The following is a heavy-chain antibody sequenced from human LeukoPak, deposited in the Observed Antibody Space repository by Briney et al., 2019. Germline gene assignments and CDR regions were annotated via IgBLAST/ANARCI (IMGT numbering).Heavy chain of an antibody. Sequence: ASVKVSCKASGYTFTGYYMHWVRQAPGQGLEWMGWINPNHGDTNYAQKFQDRVSMTRDTSISTAYMELRSLRSDDTAVYYCAREFRDGDYARGYYYYYMDVWGKGTTVTVSS. J-gene: IGHJ6*03. CDR3: AREFRDGDYARGYYYYYMDV. V-gene: IGHV1-2*02. D-gene: IGHD4-17*01. CDR2: INPNHGDT. CDR1: GYTFTGYY.